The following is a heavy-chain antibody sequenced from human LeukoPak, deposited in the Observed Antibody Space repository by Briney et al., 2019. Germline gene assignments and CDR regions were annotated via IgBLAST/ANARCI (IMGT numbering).Heavy chain of an antibody. CDR1: GGSISSSNYY. Sequence: SETLSLTCTVSGGSISSSNYYWGWIRQPPGKGLEWIGNIYYSGSTYYNPSLKSRVTISVDTSKNHFSLKLSSVTAADAAVYYCARLVAVAGVFDYWGQGTLVTVSS. CDR2: IYYSGST. V-gene: IGHV4-39*02. J-gene: IGHJ4*02. D-gene: IGHD6-19*01. CDR3: ARLVAVAGVFDY.